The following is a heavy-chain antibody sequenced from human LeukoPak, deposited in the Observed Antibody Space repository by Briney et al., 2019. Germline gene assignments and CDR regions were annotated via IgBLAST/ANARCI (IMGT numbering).Heavy chain of an antibody. Sequence: ASVKVSCKATGYTFTGYYMDWVRQARAQGLEWMGWSNPSRGGTNCAQKFQGRVTMARDTSISTAYMELSRLTADDTAVYYCARDRGDGYNGYPDYWGQGTLVTVSS. CDR3: ARDRGDGYNGYPDY. CDR2: SNPSRGGT. V-gene: IGHV1-2*02. D-gene: IGHD5-24*01. J-gene: IGHJ4*02. CDR1: GYTFTGYY.